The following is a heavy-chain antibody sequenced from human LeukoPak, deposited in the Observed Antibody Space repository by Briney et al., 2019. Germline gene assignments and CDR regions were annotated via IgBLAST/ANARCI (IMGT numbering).Heavy chain of an antibody. J-gene: IGHJ4*02. D-gene: IGHD5-24*01. CDR3: ASILEMATMSSFDY. V-gene: IGHV3-30*02. CDR2: IRYDGNNK. CDR1: GFTFSSYG. Sequence: PGGSLRLSCAASGFTFSSYGMHWVRQAPGKGLEWVAFIRYDGNNKNYADSVKGRFTISRDNSRNTVYLQMNSLRAEDTAVYYCASILEMATMSSFDYWGQGTLVTVSS.